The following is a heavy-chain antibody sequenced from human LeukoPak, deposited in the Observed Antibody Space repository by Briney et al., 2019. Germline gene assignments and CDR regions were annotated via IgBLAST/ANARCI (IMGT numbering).Heavy chain of an antibody. D-gene: IGHD6-13*01. Sequence: ASVTVSCKASGYTFTSYDINWVRQATGQGLEWMGWMNPNSGNTGYAQKLQGRVTMTRNTSISTAYMELSSLRSEDTAVYYCARSDSSSWRDAFDIWGQGTMVTVSS. CDR3: ARSDSSSWRDAFDI. V-gene: IGHV1-8*01. CDR1: GYTFTSYD. CDR2: MNPNSGNT. J-gene: IGHJ3*02.